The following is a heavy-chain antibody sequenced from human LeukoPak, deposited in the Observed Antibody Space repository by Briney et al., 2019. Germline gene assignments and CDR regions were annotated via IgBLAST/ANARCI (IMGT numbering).Heavy chain of an antibody. Sequence: QPGGSLRLSCAASGFTFSGFIIHWVRQAPGKGLEWIGRVTSKTNSYATAYAASVKGGFTVSRDDSKITAYLQMNSLKTEDTAVYYCAAGITLVRGGTFDIWGQGTMVIVSS. CDR2: VTSKTNSYAT. J-gene: IGHJ3*02. CDR1: GFTFSGFI. V-gene: IGHV3-73*01. D-gene: IGHD3-10*01. CDR3: AAGITLVRGGTFDI.